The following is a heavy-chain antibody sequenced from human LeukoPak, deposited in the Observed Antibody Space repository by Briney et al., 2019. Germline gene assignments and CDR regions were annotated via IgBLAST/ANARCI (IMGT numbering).Heavy chain of an antibody. J-gene: IGHJ4*02. V-gene: IGHV4-4*07. CDR2: IYFSDLT. Sequence: SETLSLTCTISGGSIRSNYWNWIRQPAGKGLEWIGRIYFSDLTNYNPSLKSRITISIDMSRNQVSLNLTSVTAADTALYYCARGFGSGTSPFDFWGQGALVTASS. CDR1: GGSIRSNY. D-gene: IGHD3-10*01. CDR3: ARGFGSGTSPFDF.